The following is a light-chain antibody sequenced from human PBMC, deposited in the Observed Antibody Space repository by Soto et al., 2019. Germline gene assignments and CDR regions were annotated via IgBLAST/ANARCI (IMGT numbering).Light chain of an antibody. V-gene: IGKV1-12*01. J-gene: IGKJ1*01. CDR3: QQYNNWPQT. CDR2: ATS. Sequence: DIQMTQSPASVSASVGDRVTMTCRASQGVGGWLAWYQQKPGKVPKLLIYATSSLHSGVPSRFSGSGSGTDFTLTISSLQSEDFAVYYCQQYNNWPQTFGQGTKVDI. CDR1: QGVGGW.